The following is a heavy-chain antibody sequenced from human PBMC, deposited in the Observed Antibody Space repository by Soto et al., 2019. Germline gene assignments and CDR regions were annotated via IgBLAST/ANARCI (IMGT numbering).Heavy chain of an antibody. CDR1: GYTFTSYG. J-gene: IGHJ3*02. CDR3: AREARLAYCSGGSCYSSDAFDI. D-gene: IGHD2-15*01. CDR2: ISAYNGNT. Sequence: GASVKVSCKASGYTFTSYGISWVREAPGQGLELMGWISAYNGNTNYAQKLQGRVTMTTDTSTSTAYMEPRSLRSDDTAVYYCAREARLAYCSGGSCYSSDAFDIWGQGTMVTV. V-gene: IGHV1-18*01.